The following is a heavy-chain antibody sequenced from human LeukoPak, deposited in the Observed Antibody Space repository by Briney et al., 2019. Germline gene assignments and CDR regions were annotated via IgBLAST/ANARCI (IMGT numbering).Heavy chain of an antibody. CDR3: AKRIVGSPGYFDY. D-gene: IGHD1-26*01. V-gene: IGHV3-23*01. Sequence: PGGSLRLPCAASGFTFSNYAMSWVRQAPGKGLEWVSAISGSGTTTNYADSVKGRFTISRDNSKNTLSLQMNSLRAEDTAMYYCAKRIVGSPGYFDYWGQGTLVTVSS. J-gene: IGHJ4*02. CDR1: GFTFSNYA. CDR2: ISGSGTTT.